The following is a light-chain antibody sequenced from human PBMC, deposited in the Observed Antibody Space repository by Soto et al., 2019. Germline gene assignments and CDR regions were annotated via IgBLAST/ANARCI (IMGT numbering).Light chain of an antibody. V-gene: IGKV3-20*01. Sequence: PGERATLSCRASQSVGNNYLSWYQQKPGQAPRLLIYNASNRAAGIPDRFSGSGSGTDFSLNISRLEPEDVAVYFCHQHATSPLTVRPGTKV. CDR1: QSVGNNY. J-gene: IGKJ3*01. CDR3: HQHATSPLT. CDR2: NAS.